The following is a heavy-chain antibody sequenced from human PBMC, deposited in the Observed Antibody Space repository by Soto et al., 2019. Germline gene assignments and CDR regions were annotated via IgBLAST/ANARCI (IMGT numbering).Heavy chain of an antibody. CDR3: AKEGEYSSGWDNFDY. CDR2: ISGSGGST. D-gene: IGHD6-19*01. J-gene: IGHJ4*02. Sequence: GGSLRLSCAASGFTFSSYAMSWVRQAPGKGLEWVSAISGSGGSTYYADSVKGRFTISRDNSKNTLYLQMNSLRAEDTAVHYCAKEGEYSSGWDNFDYWGQGTLVTVSS. CDR1: GFTFSSYA. V-gene: IGHV3-23*01.